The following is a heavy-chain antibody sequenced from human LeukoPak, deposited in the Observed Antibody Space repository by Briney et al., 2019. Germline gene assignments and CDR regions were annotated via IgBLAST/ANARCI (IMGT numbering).Heavy chain of an antibody. CDR3: ARVGDYALKD. Sequence: SETLSLTCTVSGGSISSGGYYWSWIRQHPGEGLEWIGYIYYSGSTYYNPSLKSRVTISVDTSKNQFSLKLSSVTAADTAVYYCARVGDYALKDWGQGTLVTVAS. D-gene: IGHD3-16*01. CDR1: GGSISSGGYY. CDR2: IYYSGST. V-gene: IGHV4-31*03. J-gene: IGHJ4*02.